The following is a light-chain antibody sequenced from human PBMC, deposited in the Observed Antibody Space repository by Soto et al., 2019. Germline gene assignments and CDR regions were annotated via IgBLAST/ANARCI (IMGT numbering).Light chain of an antibody. Sequence: EIVMTQSPATLSVSPGERATLSCRASQSVSSNLAWYQQKPGQAPRLLIYGASTRATGIPDRFSGSGSGTEFNLTISSLQSGDFAVYYCQQYNNWPFTFGPGTKVDIK. CDR1: QSVSSN. V-gene: IGKV3-15*01. J-gene: IGKJ3*01. CDR2: GAS. CDR3: QQYNNWPFT.